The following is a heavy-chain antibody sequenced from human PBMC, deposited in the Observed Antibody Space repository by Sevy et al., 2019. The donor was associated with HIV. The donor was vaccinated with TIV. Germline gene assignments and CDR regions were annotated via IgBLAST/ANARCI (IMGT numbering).Heavy chain of an antibody. D-gene: IGHD3-22*01. Sequence: GGSLRLSCAASAFTFSSYAMSWVRQAPGKGLEWVSAISGSGGSTYYADSVKGRFTISRDNSKNTLYLQMNSLRAEDTAVYYCARPLPMIVAVSSAFDIWGQGTMVTVSS. CDR1: AFTFSSYA. CDR2: ISGSGGST. CDR3: ARPLPMIVAVSSAFDI. J-gene: IGHJ3*02. V-gene: IGHV3-23*01.